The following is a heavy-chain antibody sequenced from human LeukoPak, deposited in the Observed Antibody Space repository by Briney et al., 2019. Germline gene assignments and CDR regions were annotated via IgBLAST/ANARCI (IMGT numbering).Heavy chain of an antibody. D-gene: IGHD3-10*01. CDR1: GYTLTELS. CDR2: FDPEDGET. J-gene: IGHJ4*02. V-gene: IGHV1-24*01. CDR3: AKVPGPFITMVRGVPTYFDY. Sequence: ASVKVSCKVSGYTLTELSMHWVRQAPGKGLEWMGGFDPEDGETIYAQKFQGRVTMTEDTSTDTAYMELSSLRSEDTAVYYCAKVPGPFITMVRGVPTYFDYWAREPWSPSPQ.